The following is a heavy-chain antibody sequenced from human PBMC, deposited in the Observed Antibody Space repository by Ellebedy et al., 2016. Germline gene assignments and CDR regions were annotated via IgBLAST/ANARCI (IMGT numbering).Heavy chain of an antibody. J-gene: IGHJ4*02. CDR1: GDSLSSGPYF. V-gene: IGHV4-61*01. CDR2: IYHSGTT. D-gene: IGHD4-23*01. Sequence: SETLSLXCTVSGDSLSSGPYFWTWIRQSPGKGLEWIGNIYHSGTTMYNPSLKGRVTVSVDTSKNQFSLKVITVTAADTAVYYCARGRDYSGNSGFSDYWGQGTLVTVSS. CDR3: ARGRDYSGNSGFSDY.